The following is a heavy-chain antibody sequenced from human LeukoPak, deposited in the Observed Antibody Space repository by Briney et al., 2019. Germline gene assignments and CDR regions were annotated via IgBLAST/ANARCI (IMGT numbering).Heavy chain of an antibody. J-gene: IGHJ6*03. CDR2: IYFSEST. Sequence: SETLSLTCTASGGSISSSSYYWGWIRQPPGKGLEWIGTIYFSESTYYNPSLKSRVTISVDTSKNQFSLKLSSVTAADTAVYYCARHQGDSSGYSYYFYSYYMDVWGKGTTVTISS. V-gene: IGHV4-39*01. D-gene: IGHD3-22*01. CDR1: GGSISSSSYY. CDR3: ARHQGDSSGYSYYFYSYYMDV.